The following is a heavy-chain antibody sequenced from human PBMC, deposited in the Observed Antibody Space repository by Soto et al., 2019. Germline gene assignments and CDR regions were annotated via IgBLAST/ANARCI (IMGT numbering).Heavy chain of an antibody. CDR2: IYHSGGT. CDR3: ARDQGSHPGD. D-gene: IGHD6-19*01. Sequence: PSETLSLTCAVSGGSFTSNNWWTWVRQPPGQGLEWIGEIYHSGGTNYNPSLKSRVIMSVVPSKNLFSLTLNSVTAADTAFYYCARDQGSHPGDWGQGILVTVSS. V-gene: IGHV4-4*02. J-gene: IGHJ4*02. CDR1: GGSFTSNNW.